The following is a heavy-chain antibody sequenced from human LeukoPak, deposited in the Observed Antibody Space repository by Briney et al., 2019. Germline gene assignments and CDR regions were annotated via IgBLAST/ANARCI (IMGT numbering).Heavy chain of an antibody. D-gene: IGHD2-15*01. V-gene: IGHV3-23*01. J-gene: IGHJ3*02. CDR2: IFPSGGEI. CDR3: AKRGYCRGGTCFSHDAFDI. CDR1: GFTFSTFA. Sequence: GGSLRLSCAASGFTFSTFAMIWVRQPPGKGLEWVSSIFPSGGEIHYADSVRGRFTISRDNSKSTLSLQMKSLRAEDTAVYYCAKRGYCRGGTCFSHDAFDIWGQGTMVTVSS.